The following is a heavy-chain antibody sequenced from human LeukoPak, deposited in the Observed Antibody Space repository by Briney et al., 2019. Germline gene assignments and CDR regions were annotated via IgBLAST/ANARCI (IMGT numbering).Heavy chain of an antibody. J-gene: IGHJ3*02. CDR1: GYIFSELS. V-gene: IGHV1-24*01. CDR3: ATTFGYSYGPESFDI. D-gene: IGHD5-18*01. Sequence: ASVKVSCKVSGYIFSELSIHWVRQAPGEGLEWMGSFDPEDDETIYAQEFQGRVTMTEDTSIGTAYLELSSLRSEDTAIYYCATTFGYSYGPESFDIWGQGTMVTVSS. CDR2: FDPEDDET.